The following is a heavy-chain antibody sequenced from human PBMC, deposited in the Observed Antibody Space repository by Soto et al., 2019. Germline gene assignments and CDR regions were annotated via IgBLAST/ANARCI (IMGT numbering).Heavy chain of an antibody. CDR3: ARGLTFWFGELSDLDY. J-gene: IGHJ4*02. CDR2: IWYDGSNK. D-gene: IGHD3-10*01. Sequence: QVQLVESGGGVVQPGRSLRLSCAASGFTFSSYGMHWVRQAPGKGLEWVAVIWYDGSNKYYADSVKGRFTISRDNSKNTLYLQMNSLRAEDTAVYYCARGLTFWFGELSDLDYWGQGTLVTVSS. CDR1: GFTFSSYG. V-gene: IGHV3-33*01.